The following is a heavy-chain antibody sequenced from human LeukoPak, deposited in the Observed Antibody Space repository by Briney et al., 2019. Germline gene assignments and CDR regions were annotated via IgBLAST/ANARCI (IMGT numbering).Heavy chain of an antibody. CDR3: ARDRKVGATSDAFDI. J-gene: IGHJ3*02. V-gene: IGHV4-39*07. CDR2: IYYSGST. CDR1: GGSISGSSYY. D-gene: IGHD1-26*01. Sequence: SETLSLTCTVSGGSISGSSYYWGGIRQPPGKGLEWIGSIYYSGSTYYNPSLKSRVTISVDTSKNQFSLKLSSVTAADTAVYYCARDRKVGATSDAFDIWGQGTMVTVSS.